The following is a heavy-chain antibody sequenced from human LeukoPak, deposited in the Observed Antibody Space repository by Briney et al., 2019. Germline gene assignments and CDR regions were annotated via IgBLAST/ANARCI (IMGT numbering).Heavy chain of an antibody. CDR2: IKSKTDGGTT. CDR3: TTVGYCSGGSCYSHFDY. CDR1: GFTFSNAW. J-gene: IGHJ4*02. V-gene: IGHV3-15*01. Sequence: GGSLRPSCAASGFTFSNAWMSWVRQAPGKGLEWVGRIKSKTDGGTTDYAAPVKGRFTISRDDSKNTLYLQMNSLKTEDTAVYYCTTVGYCSGGSCYSHFDYWGQGTLVTVSS. D-gene: IGHD2-15*01.